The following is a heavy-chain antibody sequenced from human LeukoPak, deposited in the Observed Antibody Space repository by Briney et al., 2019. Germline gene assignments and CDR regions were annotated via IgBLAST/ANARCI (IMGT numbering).Heavy chain of an antibody. CDR1: GGSFSGYY. Sequence: PSETLSLTCAVYGGSFSGYYWSWIRQPPGKGLEWIGEINHSGSTNYNPSLKSRVTISVDTSKNQFSLELSSVTAADTAVYYCARGDGYGSGSYPLFDYWGQGTLVTVSS. CDR2: INHSGST. CDR3: ARGDGYGSGSYPLFDY. V-gene: IGHV4-34*01. D-gene: IGHD3-10*01. J-gene: IGHJ4*02.